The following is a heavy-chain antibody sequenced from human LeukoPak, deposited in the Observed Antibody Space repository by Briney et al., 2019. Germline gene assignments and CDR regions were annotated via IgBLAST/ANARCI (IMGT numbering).Heavy chain of an antibody. CDR1: GFTFSNAW. V-gene: IGHV3-15*01. D-gene: IGHD4-11*01. Sequence: PGGSLRLSCAASGFTFSNAWMSWVRQAPGKGMEWVGRIKSKTDGVTTDYAAPVKGRFTISRDDSKNTLYLQMNSLKTEDTAVYYCTTDLTVTTGDYWGQGTLVTVSS. J-gene: IGHJ4*02. CDR3: TTDLTVTTGDY. CDR2: IKSKTDGVTT.